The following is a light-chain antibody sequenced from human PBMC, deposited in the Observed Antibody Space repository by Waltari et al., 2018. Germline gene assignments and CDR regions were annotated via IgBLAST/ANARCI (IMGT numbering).Light chain of an antibody. CDR3: HSRDTISTRV. Sequence: SSELTQDTAVSVALGQTVRITFPGDSLRRYYASWYQQRPGQAPRLVLYGQDNRPSGIPDRFSGSTSGDTAALTITGAQAEDEADYYCHSRDTISTRVFGGGTRLTV. CDR2: GQD. J-gene: IGLJ3*02. V-gene: IGLV3-19*01. CDR1: SLRRYY.